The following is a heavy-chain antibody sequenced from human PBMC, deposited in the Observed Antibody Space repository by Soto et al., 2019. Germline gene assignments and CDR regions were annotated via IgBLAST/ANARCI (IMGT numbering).Heavy chain of an antibody. CDR1: GFTFSSYS. CDR2: ISSSSSYI. D-gene: IGHD6-19*01. CDR3: ARDLSSGWYYAFDI. J-gene: IGHJ3*02. V-gene: IGHV3-21*01. Sequence: EVQLVESGGGLVKPGGSLRLSCAASGFTFSSYSMNWVRQAPGKGLEWVSSISSSSSYIYYADSVKGRFTLSRDNAKNSLYLQMNSLRAEDTAVYYCARDLSSGWYYAFDIWGQGTMVTVSS.